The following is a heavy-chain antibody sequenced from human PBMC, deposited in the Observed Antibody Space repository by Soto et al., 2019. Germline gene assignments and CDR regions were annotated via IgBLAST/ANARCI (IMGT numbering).Heavy chain of an antibody. CDR1: GGSISSGGYS. J-gene: IGHJ4*02. Sequence: SETLSLTCAVSGGSISSGGYSWSWIRQPPGKGLEWIGYIYHSGSTYYNPSLKSRVTISVDTSKNQFSLKLSSVTAADTAVYFCARAFDILTRYYFDYWGQGTLVTVSS. V-gene: IGHV4-30-2*01. D-gene: IGHD3-9*01. CDR2: IYHSGST. CDR3: ARAFDILTRYYFDY.